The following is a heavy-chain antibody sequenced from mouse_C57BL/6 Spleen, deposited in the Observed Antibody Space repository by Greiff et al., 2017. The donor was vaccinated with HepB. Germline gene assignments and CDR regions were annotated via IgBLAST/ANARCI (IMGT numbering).Heavy chain of an antibody. CDR1: GYTFTSYG. J-gene: IGHJ3*01. V-gene: IGHV1-81*01. CDR3: ARDGAWFAY. Sequence: LVESGAELARPGASVKLSCKASGYTFTSYGISWVKKRTGQGLEWIGEIYPRSGNTYYNEKFKGKATLTADKSSSTAYMELRSLTSEDSAVYFCARDGAWFAYWGQGTLVTVSA. CDR2: IYPRSGNT.